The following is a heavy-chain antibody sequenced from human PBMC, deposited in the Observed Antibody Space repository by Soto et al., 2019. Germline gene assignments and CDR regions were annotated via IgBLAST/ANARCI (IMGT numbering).Heavy chain of an antibody. CDR3: ARDQYYYDSSGGKTNWFDP. V-gene: IGHV4-30-4*01. D-gene: IGHD3-22*01. J-gene: IGHJ5*02. Sequence: TSETLSLTCTVSGGSISSGDYYWSWIRQPPGKGLEWIGYIYYSGSTYYNPSLKSRVTISVDTSKNQFSLKLSSVTAADTAVYYCARDQYYYDSSGGKTNWFDPWGQGTLVTVSS. CDR1: GGSISSGDYY. CDR2: IYYSGST.